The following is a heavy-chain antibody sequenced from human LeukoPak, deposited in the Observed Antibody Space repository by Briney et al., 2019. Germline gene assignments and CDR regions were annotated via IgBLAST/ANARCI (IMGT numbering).Heavy chain of an antibody. Sequence: SETLSLTCTVSGGSISTYYWSWLRQPPGRGLEWIGYIYYGGITDYSPSLKSRVTISIDTSKKQFSLKLSSVTAADTAVYYCARWEASRVAFDIWGQGTLVTVSS. CDR2: IYYGGIT. CDR3: ARWEASRVAFDI. CDR1: GGSISTYY. V-gene: IGHV4-59*01. J-gene: IGHJ3*02. D-gene: IGHD1-26*01.